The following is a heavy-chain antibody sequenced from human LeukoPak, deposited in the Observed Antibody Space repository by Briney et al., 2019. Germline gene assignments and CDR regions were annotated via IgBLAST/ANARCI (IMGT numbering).Heavy chain of an antibody. D-gene: IGHD2-15*01. CDR2: INAGNGNT. CDR1: GGTFSSYA. J-gene: IGHJ4*02. Sequence: ASVKVSCKASGGTFSSYAISWVRQAPGQRLEWMGWINAGNGNTKYSQKFQGRVTITRDTSASTAYMELSSLRSEDTAVYYCARETGGSSCLDYWGQGTLVTVSS. CDR3: ARETGGSSCLDY. V-gene: IGHV1-3*01.